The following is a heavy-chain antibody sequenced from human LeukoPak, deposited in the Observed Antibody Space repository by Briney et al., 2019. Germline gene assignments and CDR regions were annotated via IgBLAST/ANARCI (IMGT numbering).Heavy chain of an antibody. Sequence: GGSLRLSCAASGFTFSSYEMNWVRQAPGKGLEWVSYISSSGSTIYYADSVRGRFTISRDNAKNSLYLQMNSLRAEDTAVYYCARGYSHNSGGWLDPWGQGTQVSVSS. CDR2: ISSSGSTI. V-gene: IGHV3-48*03. CDR3: ARGYSHNSGGWLDP. CDR1: GFTFSSYE. J-gene: IGHJ5*02. D-gene: IGHD5-12*01.